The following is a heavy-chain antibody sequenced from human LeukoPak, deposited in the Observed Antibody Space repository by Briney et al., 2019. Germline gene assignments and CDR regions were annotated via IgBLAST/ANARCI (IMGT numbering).Heavy chain of an antibody. Sequence: GGSLRLSCAASGFTFSSYSMNWVRQAPGKGLEWVSSISSSSSYIYYADSVKGRFTISRDNAKNSLYLQMNSLRAEDTAVYYCARDGDSSGYYWRADYYYGMDVWGQGTLVTVSS. CDR2: ISSSSSYI. J-gene: IGHJ6*02. CDR3: ARDGDSSGYYWRADYYYGMDV. V-gene: IGHV3-21*01. D-gene: IGHD3-22*01. CDR1: GFTFSSYS.